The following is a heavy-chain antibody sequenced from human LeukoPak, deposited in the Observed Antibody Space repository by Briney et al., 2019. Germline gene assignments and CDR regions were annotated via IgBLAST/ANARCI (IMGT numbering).Heavy chain of an antibody. CDR2: INHSGST. Sequence: PSGTLSLTCAVYGGSFSGYYWSWIRQPPGKGLEWIGEINHSGSTNYNPSLKSRVTISVDTSKNQFSLKLSSVTAADTAVYYCARHRYDFSVDYWGQGTLVTVSS. J-gene: IGHJ4*02. D-gene: IGHD3-3*01. CDR1: GGSFSGYY. CDR3: ARHRYDFSVDY. V-gene: IGHV4-34*01.